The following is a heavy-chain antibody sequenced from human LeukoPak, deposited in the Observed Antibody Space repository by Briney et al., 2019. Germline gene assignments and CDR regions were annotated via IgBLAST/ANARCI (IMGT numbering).Heavy chain of an antibody. CDR3: ASYSYGYNYFDY. J-gene: IGHJ4*02. Sequence: GGSLRLSCAASGFTVSSNYMSWVRQAPGKGLEWVSVIYSGGSTYYADSVKGRFTISRDNSKNTLYLQMNSLRAEDTAVYYCASYSYGYNYFDYWGQGTLVTVFS. D-gene: IGHD5-18*01. V-gene: IGHV3-53*01. CDR1: GFTVSSNY. CDR2: IYSGGST.